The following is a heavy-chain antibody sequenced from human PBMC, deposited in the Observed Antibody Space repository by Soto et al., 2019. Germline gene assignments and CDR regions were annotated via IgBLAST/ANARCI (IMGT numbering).Heavy chain of an antibody. D-gene: IGHD5-12*01. CDR2: ISHLENT. CDR1: GASIPYCGFS. Sequence: SGTLAVTCTCFGASIPYCGFSWGWIRQPPAKGLEWIGYISHLENTFYNPSFQSRLTLSIDRSKNQFSLNLASMTAADTAVYYCARGGGYDPFDYWGQGTLVTIS. CDR3: ARGGGYDPFDY. J-gene: IGHJ4*02. V-gene: IGHV4-30-2*01.